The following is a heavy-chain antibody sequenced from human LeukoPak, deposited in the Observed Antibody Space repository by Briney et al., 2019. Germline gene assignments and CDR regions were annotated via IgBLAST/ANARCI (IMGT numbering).Heavy chain of an antibody. CDR3: ARAQDWFDP. CDR1: GGAITNYY. J-gene: IGHJ5*02. CDR2: IYYTGST. V-gene: IGHV4-59*08. Sequence: SETLSLTCGVSGGAITNYYWNWIRQAPGKGLEWLGYIYYTGSTNYNPSLKSRVTISVDTSKNQFSLKLSSVTAADTAVYYCARAQDWFDPWGQGTLVTVSS.